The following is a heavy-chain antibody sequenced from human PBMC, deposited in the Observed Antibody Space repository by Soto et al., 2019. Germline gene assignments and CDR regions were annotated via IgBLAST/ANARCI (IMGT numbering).Heavy chain of an antibody. Sequence: QVQLVQSGAEVKKPGSSVKVSCKASGGTFSSYTISWVRQAPGQGLEWMGRIIPILGIANYAQKFQGRVTITPDKAPSTAYMELSSLRSEDTAVYYCAIAVAGTHGMDVWGQGTTVTVSS. CDR3: AIAVAGTHGMDV. CDR2: IIPILGIA. J-gene: IGHJ6*02. CDR1: GGTFSSYT. D-gene: IGHD6-19*01. V-gene: IGHV1-69*02.